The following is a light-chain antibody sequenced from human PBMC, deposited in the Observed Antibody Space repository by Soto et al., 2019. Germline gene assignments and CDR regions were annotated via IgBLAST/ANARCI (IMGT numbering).Light chain of an antibody. Sequence: IVLTQSPSTLSLSPGERVTLSCRASQSVRSKLVWYQRKPGQAPRLLIYGASSRATGIPDRFSGSGSGTDFTLTISRLEPEDFAVYYCQQYGSSPWTFGQGTKVDI. CDR2: GAS. CDR3: QQYGSSPWT. J-gene: IGKJ1*01. CDR1: QSVRSK. V-gene: IGKV3-20*01.